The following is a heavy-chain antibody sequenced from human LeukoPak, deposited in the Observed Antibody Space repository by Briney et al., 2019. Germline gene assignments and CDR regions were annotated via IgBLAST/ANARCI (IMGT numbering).Heavy chain of an antibody. V-gene: IGHV3-21*04. J-gene: IGHJ6*02. CDR3: ARARGGYYYYGMDV. D-gene: IGHD3-16*01. CDR2: ISSSSSYI. CDR1: GFTFSSYI. Sequence: PRGSLRLSCAASGFTFSSYIMNWVRQAPGKGRGWVSSISSSSSYIYYADSVKGRFTISRHNSKNTLYLQMNSLRAEDTAVYYCARARGGYYYYGMDVWGQGTTVTVSS.